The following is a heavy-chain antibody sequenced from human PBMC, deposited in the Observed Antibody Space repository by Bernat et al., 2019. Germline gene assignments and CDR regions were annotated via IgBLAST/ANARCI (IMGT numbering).Heavy chain of an antibody. CDR1: GFTFSSYA. J-gene: IGHJ5*02. CDR2: ISYDGSNK. D-gene: IGHD6-19*01. Sequence: QVQLVESGGGVVQPGRSLRLSCGASGFTFSSYAMHWVRQAPGKGLEWVAVISYDGSNKYYADSVKGRFTISRDNSKNTLYLQMNSLRAEDTAVYYCARDSIAVAGRGYPGFGLDPWGQGTLVTVSS. V-gene: IGHV3-30*01. CDR3: ARDSIAVAGRGYPGFGLDP.